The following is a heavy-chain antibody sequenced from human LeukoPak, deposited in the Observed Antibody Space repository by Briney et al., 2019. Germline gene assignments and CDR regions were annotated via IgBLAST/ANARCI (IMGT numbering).Heavy chain of an antibody. V-gene: IGHV3-74*01. J-gene: IGHJ4*02. D-gene: IGHD3-16*01. CDR1: GFTFSRYW. Sequence: GGSLRLSCAASGFTFSRYWMHSVRQAPGKRLLWVSRLNSDGSSTTYADSVKGRFTISRDNAKNTLYLQMNSLRAEDTAVYYCARGGGYYFDYWGQGTLVTVSS. CDR3: ARGGGYYFDY. CDR2: LNSDGSST.